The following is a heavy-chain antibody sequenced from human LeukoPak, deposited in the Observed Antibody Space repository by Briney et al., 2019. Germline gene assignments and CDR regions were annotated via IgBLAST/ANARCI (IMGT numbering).Heavy chain of an antibody. V-gene: IGHV4-4*02. CDR1: GGSISNDNW. D-gene: IGHD2-2*02. CDR3: ARGDIPNCFDP. Sequence: SGTLSLTCAVSGGSISNDNWWSWVRQPPGKGLEWIGEIYHTGNTHYNPSLKSRVTMSVDKSKNQFSLKLSSVTATDTAVYYCARGDIPNCFDPWGPGTLVTVSS. J-gene: IGHJ5*02. CDR2: IYHTGNT.